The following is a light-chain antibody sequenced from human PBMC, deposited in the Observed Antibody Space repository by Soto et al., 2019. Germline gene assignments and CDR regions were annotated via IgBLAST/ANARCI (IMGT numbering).Light chain of an antibody. J-gene: IGLJ2*01. V-gene: IGLV2-23*01. CDR2: EAS. CDR3: CSYSGSSTLL. Sequence: QSALTQPASVSGSPGQSIAISCTGTSSDVGTYNLVSWYQQYPGKAPKLLIYEASKRPSGVSNRFSGSRSGSTASLTISGLQAEDEADYYCCSYSGSSTLLFGGGTQLTVL. CDR1: SSDVGTYNL.